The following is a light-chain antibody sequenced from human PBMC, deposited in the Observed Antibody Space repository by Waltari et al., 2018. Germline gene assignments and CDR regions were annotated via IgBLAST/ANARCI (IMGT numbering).Light chain of an antibody. CDR3: SSYTSSSTRVV. V-gene: IGLV2-14*01. CDR1: SSDVGGYNY. CDR2: EVR. J-gene: IGLJ2*01. Sequence: QSALTQPASVSGSPGQSITISCTGTSSDVGGYNYVSWYQQHPGKSPKLMIYEVRNRPAGVSNHFSGSKSRNTASLTISGLQAEDEAEYYCSSYTSSSTRVVFGGGTKLTVL.